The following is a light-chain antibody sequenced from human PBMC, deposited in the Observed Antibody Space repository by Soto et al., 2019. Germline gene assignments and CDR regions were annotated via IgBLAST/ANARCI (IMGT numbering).Light chain of an antibody. CDR2: GAS. CDR1: QSVSSN. J-gene: IGKJ2*01. V-gene: IGKV3-15*01. Sequence: EIVMTQSPATLSVSPGERATLSCRASQSVSSNLAWYQQKPGQAPRLLIYGASTRASGIPARFSGSGSGTEFTLTSSSVQSEDFAVYYCQQYNNWPVMYSFGQGTKLEIK. CDR3: QQYNNWPVMYS.